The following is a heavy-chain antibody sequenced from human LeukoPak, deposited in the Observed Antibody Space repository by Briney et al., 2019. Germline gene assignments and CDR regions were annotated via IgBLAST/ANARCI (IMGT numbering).Heavy chain of an antibody. Sequence: GGSLRLSCAAPGFTFNNYAMTWVRQAPGKGLERVSAISGSGGTTLYADSVKGRFTISRDNSKSTLYLQMNSLRAEDTAVYYCAKDQGIQLWLKYFQHWGQGTLVTVSS. CDR2: ISGSGGTT. D-gene: IGHD5-18*01. J-gene: IGHJ1*01. CDR3: AKDQGIQLWLKYFQH. V-gene: IGHV3-23*01. CDR1: GFTFNNYA.